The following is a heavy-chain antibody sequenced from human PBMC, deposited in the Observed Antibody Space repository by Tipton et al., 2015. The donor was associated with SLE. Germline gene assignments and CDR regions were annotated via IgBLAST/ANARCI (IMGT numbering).Heavy chain of an antibody. J-gene: IGHJ6*02. V-gene: IGHV4-4*08. CDR3: ARHQRLTGCSGGSCARRYLYYGLDV. D-gene: IGHD2-15*01. Sequence: TLSLTCTVSDGSISSYYWSWIRQPPGKGLEWIGFIYTSGSTNYKPSLRSRVTMFVDKSKSHFSLELNSVAAADTAICYCARHQRLTGCSGGSCARRYLYYGLDVWGQGTTVTVSS. CDR1: DGSISSYY. CDR2: IYTSGST.